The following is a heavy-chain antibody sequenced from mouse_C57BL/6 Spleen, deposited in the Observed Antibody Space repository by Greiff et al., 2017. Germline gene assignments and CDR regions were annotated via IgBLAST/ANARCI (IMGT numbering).Heavy chain of an antibody. CDR3: AKYDYPYDYAMDY. D-gene: IGHD2-4*01. Sequence: VQLQQPGTELVKPGASVKLSCKASGYTFTSYWMHWVKQRPGQGLEWIGNINPSNGGTNYNEKFKSKATLTVDKSSSTAYMQLSILTSEDTAVYYCAKYDYPYDYAMDYWGQGTSVTVSS. J-gene: IGHJ4*01. V-gene: IGHV1-53*01. CDR2: INPSNGGT. CDR1: GYTFTSYW.